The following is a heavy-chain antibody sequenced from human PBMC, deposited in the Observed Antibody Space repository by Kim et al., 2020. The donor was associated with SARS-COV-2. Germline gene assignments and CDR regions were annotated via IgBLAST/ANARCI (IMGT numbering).Heavy chain of an antibody. D-gene: IGHD3-9*01. CDR2: INTSGGST. J-gene: IGHJ4*02. CDR1: GFSFSSYS. V-gene: IGHV3-23*01. Sequence: GGSLRLSCAASGFSFSSYSMSWIRQAPGQGLEWVSAINTSGGSTYYAYSVKGRFTISRDNSKNTLYLQMNSLRAEDTAVYYCAKYRGMAILTAGQFDYWGQGTLVTVSS. CDR3: AKYRGMAILTAGQFDY.